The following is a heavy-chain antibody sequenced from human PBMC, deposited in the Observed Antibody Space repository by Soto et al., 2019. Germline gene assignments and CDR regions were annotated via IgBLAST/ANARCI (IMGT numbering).Heavy chain of an antibody. J-gene: IGHJ4*02. V-gene: IGHV1-69*08. CDR2: IIPILGIA. Sequence: QVQLVQSGAEVKKPGSSVKVSCKASGGTFSSYTISWVRQAPGQGLEWMGRIIPILGIANYAQKFQGRVMITADKSTSTAYMELSSLRSEDTAVYYCARDPGMATITSFDYLGQGTLVTVSA. CDR3: ARDPGMATITSFDY. D-gene: IGHD5-12*01. CDR1: GGTFSSYT.